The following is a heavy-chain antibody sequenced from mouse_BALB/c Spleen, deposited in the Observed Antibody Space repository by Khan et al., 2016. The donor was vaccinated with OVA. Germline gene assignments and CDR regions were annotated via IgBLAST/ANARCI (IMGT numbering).Heavy chain of an antibody. D-gene: IGHD4-1*01. CDR2: ISSGSGTI. CDR1: EFPFSSFG. Sequence: EVQLVESGGGLVQPGGSRKLSCAASEFPFSSFGMHWVRQAPEKGLEWFAYISSGSGTIYYADTVKGRFTISRDSPRNTLFLQMTSLRSEDTAMYYCASSNWDYWGQGTTLTVSS. J-gene: IGHJ2*01. CDR3: ASSNWDY. V-gene: IGHV5-17*02.